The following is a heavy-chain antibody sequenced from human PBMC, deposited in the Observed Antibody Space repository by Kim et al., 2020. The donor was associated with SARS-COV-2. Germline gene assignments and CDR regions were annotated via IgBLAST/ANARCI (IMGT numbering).Heavy chain of an antibody. Sequence: GGSLRLSCAASEFTFSRYSMNWVRQAPGKGLEWVSTIRRNSDYIYYADSVEGRFTISRDNAKNSLYLQMNSLRADDTAMYYCARDLSLGRPGGFDYWGQGTLVTVSS. CDR2: IRRNSDYI. CDR3: ARDLSLGRPGGFDY. D-gene: IGHD3-10*01. V-gene: IGHV3-21*01. CDR1: EFTFSRYS. J-gene: IGHJ4*02.